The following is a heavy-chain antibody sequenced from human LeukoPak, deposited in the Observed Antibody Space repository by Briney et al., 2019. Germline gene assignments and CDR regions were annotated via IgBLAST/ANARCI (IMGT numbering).Heavy chain of an antibody. D-gene: IGHD7-27*01. CDR1: GYSFTSYD. CDR2: MSPNSGDT. V-gene: IGHV1-8*01. Sequence: ASVKVSCKASGYSFTSYDFNWVRQATGQRPEWMGWMSPNSGDTGYAQKFQDRVTMTRNTSISTAYMELSSLRSDDTAVYYCARGPPNWGYDYWGPGTLITVSS. CDR3: ARGPPNWGYDY. J-gene: IGHJ4*02.